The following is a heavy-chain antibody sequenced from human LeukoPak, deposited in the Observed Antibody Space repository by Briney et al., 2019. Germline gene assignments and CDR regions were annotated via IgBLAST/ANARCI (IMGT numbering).Heavy chain of an antibody. CDR2: IWYDGSNK. J-gene: IGHJ4*02. D-gene: IGHD6-13*01. Sequence: PGRSLRLSCAASGFTFSSYGMHWVRQAPGKGLEWVAVIWYDGSNKYYADSVKGRFTISRDNSKNTLYLQMNSLRAEDTAVYYCAKAMKQLALDYWGQGTLVTVSS. V-gene: IGHV3-33*06. CDR3: AKAMKQLALDY. CDR1: GFTFSSYG.